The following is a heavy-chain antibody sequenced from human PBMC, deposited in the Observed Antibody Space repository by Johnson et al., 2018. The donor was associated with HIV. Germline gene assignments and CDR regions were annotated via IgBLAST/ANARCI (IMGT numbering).Heavy chain of an antibody. J-gene: IGHJ3*02. D-gene: IGHD3-16*01. CDR2: ISYDGRNK. CDR3: SKDIAVPREFGPGNAFDI. V-gene: IGHV3-30-3*02. Sequence: MHWVRPAPGKGLEWVAVISYDGRNKYYAASVKGRFTISRDNSKNTLYLQMNSLRAEDTAVSYCSKDIAVPREFGPGNAFDIWGQGTMVTVSS.